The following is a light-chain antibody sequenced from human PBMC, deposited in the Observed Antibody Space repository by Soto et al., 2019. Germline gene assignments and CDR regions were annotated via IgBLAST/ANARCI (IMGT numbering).Light chain of an antibody. CDR2: GAS. CDR3: QQYGSSRT. V-gene: IGKV3-20*01. J-gene: IGKJ1*01. Sequence: EIMMTQSPATLSVSPGERATLSCRASQSVSSNYLAWYQQKPGQAPRLLIYGASSRATGIPDRFSGSGSGTDFSLTISRLEPEDFAVYYCQQYGSSRTFGQGTKVDIK. CDR1: QSVSSNY.